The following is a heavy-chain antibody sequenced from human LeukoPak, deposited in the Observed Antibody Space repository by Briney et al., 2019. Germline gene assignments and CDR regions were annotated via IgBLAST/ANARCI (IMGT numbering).Heavy chain of an antibody. CDR1: GFTFSSYG. Sequence: GGSLRLSCAASGFTFSSYGMHWVRQAPGKGLEWVAVIWYDGSNKHYADSVKGRFTISRDNSKNTLYLQMNSLRAEDTAVYYCAKDGSGSGSYPNYWGQGTLVTVSS. V-gene: IGHV3-33*06. CDR3: AKDGSGSGSYPNY. J-gene: IGHJ4*02. D-gene: IGHD3-10*01. CDR2: IWYDGSNK.